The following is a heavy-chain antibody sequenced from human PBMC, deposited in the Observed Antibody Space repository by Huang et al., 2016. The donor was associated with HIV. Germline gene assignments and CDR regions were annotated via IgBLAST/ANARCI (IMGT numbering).Heavy chain of an antibody. CDR1: GFTVSSDY. CDR3: ARGGSHYTIAGY. J-gene: IGHJ4*02. CDR2: IYSGGTT. D-gene: IGHD3-3*01. Sequence: EVQLVESGGGLIQPGGSLRLSCAASGFTVSSDYMNWVRQAPGKGLAWVSVIYSGGTTYYADSVKGRFTISRDNSKNTLYLQMNSLRVEDTAVYYCARGGSHYTIAGYWGQGTLVTVSS. V-gene: IGHV3-53*01.